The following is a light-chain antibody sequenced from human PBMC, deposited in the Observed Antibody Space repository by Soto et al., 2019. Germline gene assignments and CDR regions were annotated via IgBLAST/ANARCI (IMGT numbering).Light chain of an antibody. CDR2: YDS. V-gene: IGLV3-21*04. CDR3: QVWDSSSDHYV. J-gene: IGLJ1*01. CDR1: NIGSKS. Sequence: SYELTQPPSVSVAPGKTARITCGGNNIGSKSGHWYQQKPGQAPVLVIYYDSDRPSGIPERFSGSNSGNTGTLTISRVEAGDEADYYCQVWDSSSDHYVCGPGTKLPVL.